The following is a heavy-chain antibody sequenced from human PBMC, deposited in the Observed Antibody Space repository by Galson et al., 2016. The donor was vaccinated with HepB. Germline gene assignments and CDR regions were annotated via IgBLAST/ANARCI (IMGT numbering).Heavy chain of an antibody. J-gene: IGHJ5*02. CDR2: IIPLSGTA. CDR3: ARGSWFDP. Sequence: SVKVSCKASGGTFSSGFAISWVRPAPGQGLEWMGGIIPLSGTANYAQRFQGRITVTADEYTSTAYMELSSLRSEDTAVYYGARGSWFDPWGQGTLVTVSS. V-gene: IGHV1-69*13. D-gene: IGHD3-10*01. CDR1: GGTFSSGFA.